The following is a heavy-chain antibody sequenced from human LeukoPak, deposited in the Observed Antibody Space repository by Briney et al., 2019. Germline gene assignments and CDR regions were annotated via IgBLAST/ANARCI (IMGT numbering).Heavy chain of an antibody. CDR3: AKFSVAAAGNSAFDI. J-gene: IGHJ3*02. V-gene: IGHV3-30*18. CDR1: GFTFSSYG. CDR2: ISYDGSNK. Sequence: GRSLRLSCAASGFTFSSYGMHWVRQAPGKGLEWVAVISYDGSNKYYADSVKGRFTISRDNSKNTLHLQMNSLRAEDTAVYYCAKFSVAAAGNSAFDIWGQGTMVTVSS. D-gene: IGHD6-13*01.